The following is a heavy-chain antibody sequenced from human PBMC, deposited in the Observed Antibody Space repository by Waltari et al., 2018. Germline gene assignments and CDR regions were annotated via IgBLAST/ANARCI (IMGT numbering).Heavy chain of an antibody. CDR2: IGEGGGII. D-gene: IGHD7-27*01. J-gene: IGHJ4*02. CDR1: FRTYV. V-gene: IGHV3-23*01. Sequence: FRTYVMSWVRQAPGKGLEWVSSIGEGGGIINYEDYVKGRFTISRDNSKNTIYLQMNSLRADDTAVYYCARGSGVDSWGQGTLVTISS. CDR3: ARGSGVDS.